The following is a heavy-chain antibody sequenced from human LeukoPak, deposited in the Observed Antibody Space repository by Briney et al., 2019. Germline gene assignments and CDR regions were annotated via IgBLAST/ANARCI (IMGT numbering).Heavy chain of an antibody. CDR2: VNPNSANT. CDR1: GYTFTSYD. D-gene: IGHD5-18*01. Sequence: SVKVSCKASGYTFTSYDINWVRRATGQGLEWMGWVNPNSANTAYAQKFQGRVTMTRNTSISTAYMELSSLRSEDTAVYYCARDALRGYSYGYDYWGRGTLVTVSS. J-gene: IGHJ4*02. CDR3: ARDALRGYSYGYDY. V-gene: IGHV1-8*01.